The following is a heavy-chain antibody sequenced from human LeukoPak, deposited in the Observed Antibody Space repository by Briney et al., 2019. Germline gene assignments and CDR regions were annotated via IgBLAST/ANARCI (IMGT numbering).Heavy chain of an antibody. CDR1: GFTFSNYG. J-gene: IGHJ4*02. CDR2: ISTSSRTI. CDR3: ARDCVAVAGTYFFDY. D-gene: IGHD6-19*01. Sequence: AGGSLRLSCAASGFTFSNYGMTWVRQAPGKGLEWVSYISTSSRTIYYADSVKGGFTISRDNAKNSLFLQMNSLRDEDTAVYYCARDCVAVAGTYFFDYWGQGTLVTVSS. V-gene: IGHV3-48*02.